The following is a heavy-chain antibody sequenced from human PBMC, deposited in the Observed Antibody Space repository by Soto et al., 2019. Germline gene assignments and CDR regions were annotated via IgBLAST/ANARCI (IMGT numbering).Heavy chain of an antibody. CDR1: GFTVSGNY. V-gene: IGHV3-53*02. D-gene: IGHD6-19*01. Sequence: EVQLVETGGGLNQPGGSLRLSCAASGFTVSGNYMSWVRQAPGKGLEWVSVIYSGGNTYYADSLKGRFTISRNNSKNTLYLQMNSLRAEDTAVYYCARQLATAYSSGWVAYFDYWGQGTLVTVSS. CDR3: ARQLATAYSSGWVAYFDY. CDR2: IYSGGNT. J-gene: IGHJ4*02.